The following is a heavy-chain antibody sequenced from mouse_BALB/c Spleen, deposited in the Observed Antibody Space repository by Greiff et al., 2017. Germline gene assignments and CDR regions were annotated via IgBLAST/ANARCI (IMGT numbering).Heavy chain of an antibody. CDR1: GYTFTDYN. CDR3: AREDYYGSNWYFDV. Sequence: VQLQQSGPELVKPGASVKISCKASGYTFTDYNMHWVKQSHGKSLEWIGYIYPYNGGTGYNQKFKSKATLTVDNSSSTAYMELRSLTSEDSAVYYCAREDYYGSNWYFDVWGAGTTVTVSS. V-gene: IGHV1S29*02. D-gene: IGHD1-1*01. CDR2: IYPYNGGT. J-gene: IGHJ1*01.